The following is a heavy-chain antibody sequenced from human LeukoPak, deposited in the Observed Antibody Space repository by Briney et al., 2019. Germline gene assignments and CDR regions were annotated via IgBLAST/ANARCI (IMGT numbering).Heavy chain of an antibody. J-gene: IGHJ4*02. CDR1: GFTFGDYA. CDR3: TTDRDTMDDY. CDR2: IRSKAYGGTT. Sequence: GGSLRLSCTASGFTFGDYAMSWVRQAPGKGLEWVGFIRSKAYGGTTEYAASVKGRFTISRDDSKSIAYLQMNSLKTGDTAVYYCTTDRDTMDDYWGQGTLVTVSS. V-gene: IGHV3-49*04. D-gene: IGHD2-2*01.